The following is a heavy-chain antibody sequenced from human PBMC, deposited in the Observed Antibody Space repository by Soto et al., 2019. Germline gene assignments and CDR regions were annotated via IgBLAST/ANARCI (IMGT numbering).Heavy chain of an antibody. Sequence: GGSLILSCAASGFTFSSYSRNWVRQAPGKGLEWVSSISSSSSYIYYADSVKGRFTISRDNAKNSLYLQMNSLRAEDTAVYYCARKRVADSSGYYYYYYGMDVWGQGTTVTVSS. CDR3: ARKRVADSSGYYYYYYGMDV. D-gene: IGHD3-22*01. V-gene: IGHV3-21*01. J-gene: IGHJ6*02. CDR1: GFTFSSYS. CDR2: ISSSSSYI.